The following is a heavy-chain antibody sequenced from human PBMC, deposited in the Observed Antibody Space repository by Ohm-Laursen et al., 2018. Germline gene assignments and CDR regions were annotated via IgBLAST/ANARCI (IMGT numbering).Heavy chain of an antibody. CDR3: AREVGGSYYDY. J-gene: IGHJ4*02. V-gene: IGHV3-33*05. Sequence: SLRLSCAASGFTLRDHGMHWVRQAPGKGLEWVSLISYDGGNKYYIDSVKGRFAISRDNSRNTLYLQMNSLRAEDTAVYYCAREVGGSYYDYWGQGTLVTVSS. CDR2: ISYDGGNK. D-gene: IGHD3-16*01. CDR1: GFTLRDHG.